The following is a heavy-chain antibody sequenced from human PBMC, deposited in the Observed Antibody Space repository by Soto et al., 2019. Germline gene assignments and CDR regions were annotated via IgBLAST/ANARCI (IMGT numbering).Heavy chain of an antibody. D-gene: IGHD6-25*01. J-gene: IGHJ5*02. CDR3: ARGVGSSWFDP. CDR1: GYTFSDRN. CDR2: INPGSGGT. Sequence: ASVKVSCKASGYTFSDRNMHWVRQAPGHGLEWMAWINPGSGGTDYAQKFQGRVTMTRDTSISTAYMELSSLTSDDTAVYYCARGVGSSWFDPWGQGTLVTVSS. V-gene: IGHV1-2*02.